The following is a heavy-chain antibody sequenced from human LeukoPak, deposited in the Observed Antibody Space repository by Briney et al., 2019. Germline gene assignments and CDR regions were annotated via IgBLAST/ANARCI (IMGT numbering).Heavy chain of an antibody. Sequence: GGSLRLSCAASGFTFDDYTMHWVRHAPGKGLEWVSLISWDGGSTYYADSVKGRFTISRDNSKNSLYLQMNSLRTEDTALYYCAKDGAVGGGSSYANFDYWGQGTLVTVSS. D-gene: IGHD6-6*01. CDR1: GFTFDDYT. V-gene: IGHV3-43*01. J-gene: IGHJ4*02. CDR2: ISWDGGST. CDR3: AKDGAVGGGSSYANFDY.